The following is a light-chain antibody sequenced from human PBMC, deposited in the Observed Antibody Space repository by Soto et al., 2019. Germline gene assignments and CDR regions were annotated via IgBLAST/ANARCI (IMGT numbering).Light chain of an antibody. CDR1: QSVGGN. J-gene: IGKJ5*01. CDR3: QKYYDWPIT. CDR2: GAS. Sequence: EIVMTQSPATLSVSPGERVTLSCRASQSVGGNLAWYQQKPGQPPRLLIYGASTRATAFPARFSGSGSGTEFTLTISSLQSEDFAVYYCQKYYDWPITCGQGTRREIK. V-gene: IGKV3-15*01.